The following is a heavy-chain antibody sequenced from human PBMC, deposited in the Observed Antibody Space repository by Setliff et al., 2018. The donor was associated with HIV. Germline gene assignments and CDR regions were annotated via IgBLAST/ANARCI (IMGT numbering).Heavy chain of an antibody. V-gene: IGHV1-18*01. D-gene: IGHD3-22*01. Sequence: ASVKVSCKASGYTFIRYGISWVRQAPGQGLEWMGWISTYNGNTKYAQRLQGRVTMTRDTFTSTAYMEMRSLRSDDTAVYYCARGGRPLEGIVVGPLEVAFDIRGQGTLVT. J-gene: IGHJ3*02. CDR2: ISTYNGNT. CDR1: GYTFIRYG. CDR3: ARGGRPLEGIVVGPLEVAFDI.